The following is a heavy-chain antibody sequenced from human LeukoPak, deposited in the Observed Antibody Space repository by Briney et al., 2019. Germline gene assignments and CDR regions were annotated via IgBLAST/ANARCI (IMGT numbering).Heavy chain of an antibody. D-gene: IGHD6-19*01. CDR1: GFTFDDYA. CDR2: ISWNSGSI. J-gene: IGHJ4*02. V-gene: IGHV3-9*01. CDR3: AKDMESSGWYGGFDY. Sequence: PGGSLRLSCAASGFTFDDYAMHWVRQAPGKGLEGVSGISWNSGSIGYADSVKGRFTISRDNAKNSLYLQMNSLRAEDTALYYCAKDMESSGWYGGFDYWGQGTLVTVSS.